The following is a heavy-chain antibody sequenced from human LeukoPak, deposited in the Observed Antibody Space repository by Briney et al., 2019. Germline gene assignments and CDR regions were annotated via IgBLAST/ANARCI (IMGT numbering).Heavy chain of an antibody. Sequence: ASGKVSCKASGYTFAAYYMHWVRQAPGQGLEWMGLINPNSGDTDYAQKFQDRVTMTRDTSISTAYMELSRLRSDDTAVYYCARLARGRIYCSSTKCYVDYWGQGTLVTVSS. CDR2: INPNSGDT. J-gene: IGHJ4*02. CDR3: ARLARGRIYCSSTKCYVDY. D-gene: IGHD2-2*01. CDR1: GYTFAAYY. V-gene: IGHV1-2*02.